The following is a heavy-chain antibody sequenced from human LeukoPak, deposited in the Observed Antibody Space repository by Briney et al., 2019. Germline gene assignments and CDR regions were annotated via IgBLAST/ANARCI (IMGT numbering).Heavy chain of an antibody. CDR2: ISSSGVRT. CDR1: GFTFSNYA. D-gene: IGHD3-22*01. V-gene: IGHV3-23*01. CDR3: AKGYYYDNSGESYFDY. Sequence: GGSLRLSCAASGFTFSNYAMSWVRQAPGKGLEWVSTISSSGVRTYYADSVKGRFTISRDNSKNTLYLQMNSLRAEDTAIYYCAKGYYYDNSGESYFDYWGQGTLVTVSS. J-gene: IGHJ4*02.